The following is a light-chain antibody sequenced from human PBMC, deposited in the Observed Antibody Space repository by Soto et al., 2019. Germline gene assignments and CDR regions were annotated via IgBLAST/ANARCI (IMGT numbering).Light chain of an antibody. Sequence: AIRMTQSPSSLSASTGDGVTITCRASQGISSYLAWYQQKPGKAPKLLIYAASTLQSGVPSRFSGSGSGTDFTLTISCLQSEYFATYYCQQYFSYSSIPLCQGTGLEIK. CDR2: AAS. V-gene: IGKV1-8*01. CDR3: QQYFSYSSIP. CDR1: QGISSY. J-gene: IGKJ5*01.